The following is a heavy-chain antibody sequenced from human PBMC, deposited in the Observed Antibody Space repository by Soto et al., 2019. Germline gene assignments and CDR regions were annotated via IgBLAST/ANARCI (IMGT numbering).Heavy chain of an antibody. CDR2: IDPSDSYT. CDR3: ARLPITMVRGVAGDYYYGMDV. D-gene: IGHD3-10*01. Sequence: PGESLKISCRGSGYSFTSYWSSWVRQMPGKGLEWMGRIDPSDSYTNYSPSLQGHVTISADKSISTAYLQWSSLKASDTAMYYCARLPITMVRGVAGDYYYGMDVWGQGTTVTVS. V-gene: IGHV5-10-1*01. J-gene: IGHJ6*02. CDR1: GYSFTSYW.